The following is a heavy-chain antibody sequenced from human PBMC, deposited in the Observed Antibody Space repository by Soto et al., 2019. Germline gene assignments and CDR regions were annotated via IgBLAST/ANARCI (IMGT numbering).Heavy chain of an antibody. CDR2: IYYSGST. J-gene: IGHJ4*02. Sequence: SETLSLTCTVSGGSISSYYWSWIRQPPGKGLEWIGYIYYSGSTNYNPSLKSRVTISVDTSKNQFSLKLSSVTAADTAVYYCARRPDYDDSSGFDYWGQGTLVTVSS. CDR3: ARRPDYDDSSGFDY. V-gene: IGHV4-59*01. CDR1: GGSISSYY. D-gene: IGHD3-22*01.